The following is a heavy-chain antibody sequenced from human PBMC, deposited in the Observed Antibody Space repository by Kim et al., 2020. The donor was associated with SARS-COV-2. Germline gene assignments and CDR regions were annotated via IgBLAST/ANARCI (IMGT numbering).Heavy chain of an antibody. CDR2: ISGSGGST. D-gene: IGHD3-10*01. CDR3: AKEEYGSGSYYNQYFDY. J-gene: IGHJ4*02. Sequence: GGSLRLSCAASGFTFSIYAMSWVRQAPGKGLEWGSAISGSGGSTYYADSVKGRFTISRDNSKNTLYLQMNSLRAEDTDVYYCAKEEYGSGSYYNQYFDYWGQGTLVTVSS. V-gene: IGHV3-23*01. CDR1: GFTFSIYA.